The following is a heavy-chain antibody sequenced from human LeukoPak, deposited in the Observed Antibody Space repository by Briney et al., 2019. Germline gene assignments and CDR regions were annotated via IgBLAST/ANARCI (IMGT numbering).Heavy chain of an antibody. Sequence: ASVKVSCKASGDTFTDYFTHWVRQAPGQGLEWMGWINPDSGGTNYAQKFQGRVTMTRDSSVSTAYMALSRLRSDDTAVYYCVRVYCSGGSCYRAFDYWGQGTLVTVSS. D-gene: IGHD2-15*01. CDR2: INPDSGGT. CDR1: GDTFTDYF. J-gene: IGHJ4*02. CDR3: VRVYCSGGSCYRAFDY. V-gene: IGHV1-2*02.